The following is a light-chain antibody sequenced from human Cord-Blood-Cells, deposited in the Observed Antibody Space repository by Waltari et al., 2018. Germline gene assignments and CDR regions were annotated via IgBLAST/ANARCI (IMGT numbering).Light chain of an antibody. CDR3: MQGTHWPRT. V-gene: IGKV2-30*02. CDR1: QSLVHSDGTTY. CDR2: KVS. Sequence: DVVMTQSPLSLPVTLGQPASISCRSSQSLVHSDGTTYLNRFQQRPGQSPRRLIYKVSNRDSGVPDRFSGSGSGTDFTLKISRVEAEDVGVYYCMQGTHWPRTFGQGTKLEIK. J-gene: IGKJ2*01.